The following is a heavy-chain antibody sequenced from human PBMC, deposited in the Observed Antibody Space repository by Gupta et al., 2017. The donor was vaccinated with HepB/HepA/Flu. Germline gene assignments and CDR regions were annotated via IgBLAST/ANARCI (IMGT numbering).Heavy chain of an antibody. V-gene: IGHV3-30*18. J-gene: IGHJ4*02. D-gene: IGHD4-23*01. CDR1: GLTFSNYV. CDR2: ISYDGSKK. CDR3: AKDDGGNSYLY. Sequence: QVQLVQSGGGGVQPGTSLRLSCAVPGLTFSNYVRHGVSQAPGKGLEWVAVISYDGSKKLYVDSVKGRFIISRDNSKNTLYLQMNNLRAEDTAVYYCAKDDGGNSYLYWGQGSLVIVSS.